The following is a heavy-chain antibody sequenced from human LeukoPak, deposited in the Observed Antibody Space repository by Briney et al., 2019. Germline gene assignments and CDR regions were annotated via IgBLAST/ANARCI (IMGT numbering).Heavy chain of an antibody. D-gene: IGHD3-10*01. J-gene: IGHJ3*02. CDR1: GFTFDEYT. V-gene: IGHV3-74*01. CDR3: ARLPTYYYYGSGSYYRDI. CDR2: INPDGSST. Sequence: EGSLRLSCVASGFTFDEYTMHWVRQAPGNGLVWVSRINPDGSSTGYADSVKGRFTISRDNAKNTLYLQMNSLRAEDTAVYYCARLPTYYYYGSGSYYRDIWGQGTMVTVSS.